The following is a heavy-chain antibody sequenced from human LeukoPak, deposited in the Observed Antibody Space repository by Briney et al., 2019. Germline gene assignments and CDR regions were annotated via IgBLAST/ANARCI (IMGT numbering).Heavy chain of an antibody. V-gene: IGHV4-31*03. CDR1: GGSISSGGYY. Sequence: PSETLSLTCTVSGGSISSGGYYWSWIRQHPGKGLEWIGYIYYSGSTYYNPSLKSRVTISVDTSKNQFSLKLGSVTAADTAVYYCASARTHGDDDQRFDYWGQGTLVTVSS. D-gene: IGHD4-17*01. J-gene: IGHJ4*02. CDR3: ASARTHGDDDQRFDY. CDR2: IYYSGST.